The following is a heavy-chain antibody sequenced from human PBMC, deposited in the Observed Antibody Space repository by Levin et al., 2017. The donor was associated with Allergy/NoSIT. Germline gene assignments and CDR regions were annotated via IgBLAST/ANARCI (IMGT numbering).Heavy chain of an antibody. CDR2: IYYSGST. J-gene: IGHJ5*02. CDR1: GGSISTYY. V-gene: IGHV4-59*08. D-gene: IGHD5-18*01. CDR3: ERLYTYGSRLGDWFDP. Sequence: SETLSLTCTVSGGSISTYYWSWIRQPPGKGLEWIGYIYYSGSTNYNPSLKSRVTISVDTSKNQFSLKLTSVTAADTAVYYCERLYTYGSRLGDWFDPWGQGTLVTVSS.